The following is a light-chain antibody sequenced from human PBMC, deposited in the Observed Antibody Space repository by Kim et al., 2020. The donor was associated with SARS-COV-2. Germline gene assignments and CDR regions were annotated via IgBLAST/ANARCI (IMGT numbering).Light chain of an antibody. J-gene: IGKJ5*01. CDR1: QSVLYSSNNKNY. Sequence: ATINGKSSQSVLYSSNNKNYLAWYQQKPGQPPKLLIYWASTRESGVPDRFSGSGSGTDFTLTISSLQAEDVAVYYCQQYYSTPLTFGQGTRLEIK. V-gene: IGKV4-1*01. CDR3: QQYYSTPLT. CDR2: WAS.